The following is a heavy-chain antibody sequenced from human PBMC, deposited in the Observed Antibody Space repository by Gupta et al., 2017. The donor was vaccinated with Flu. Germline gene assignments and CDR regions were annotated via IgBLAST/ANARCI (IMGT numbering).Heavy chain of an antibody. J-gene: IGHJ4*02. D-gene: IGHD3-16*01. V-gene: IGHV3-49*02. CDR2: IRSKTDGGTT. Sequence: GKGLEWVGFIRSKTDGGTTDYAASVKSRFTISRDESKSIAYLQMNSLKTEDTAFYYCSRDPGGLYQPTSSSDYWGQGTLVTVSS. CDR3: SRDPGGLYQPTSSSDY.